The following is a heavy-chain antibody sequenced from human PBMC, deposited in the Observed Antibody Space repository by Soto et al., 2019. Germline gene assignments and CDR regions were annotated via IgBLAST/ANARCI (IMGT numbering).Heavy chain of an antibody. CDR2: IWYDGSNK. Sequence: GGSLRLSCAASGFTFSSYGMHWVRQAPGKGLEWVAVIWYDGSNKHYADSVKGRFTISRDNSKNTLYLQVNSLRAEDTAVYYCARVSGYYFDYWGQGTLVTVSS. V-gene: IGHV3-33*08. CDR3: ARVSGYYFDY. D-gene: IGHD3-22*01. CDR1: GFTFSSYG. J-gene: IGHJ4*02.